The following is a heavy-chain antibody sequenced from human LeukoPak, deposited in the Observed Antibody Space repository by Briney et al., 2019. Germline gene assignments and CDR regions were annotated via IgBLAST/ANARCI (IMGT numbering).Heavy chain of an antibody. J-gene: IGHJ4*02. Sequence: SETLSLTCTVSGGSISSYYWSWIRQPPGEGLEWIGYIYYSGSTNYNPSLKSRVTISVDTSKDQFSLKLSSVTAADTAVYYCARDPSCLRDSFDYWGQGTLVTVSS. CDR2: IYYSGST. CDR1: GGSISSYY. CDR3: ARDPSCLRDSFDY. V-gene: IGHV4-59*12.